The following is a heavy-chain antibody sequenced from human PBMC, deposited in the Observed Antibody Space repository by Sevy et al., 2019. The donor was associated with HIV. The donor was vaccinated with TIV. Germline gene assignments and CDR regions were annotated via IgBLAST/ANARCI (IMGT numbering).Heavy chain of an antibody. CDR2: MKEDGSEK. V-gene: IGHV3-7*01. CDR1: GFTFSVYW. Sequence: GGSLRLSCAASGFTFSVYWMNWVRQAPGKGLEWVATMKEDGSEKYYVDSVKGRFTISRDNSENTLYLQINSLRAEDTAIYYCARESGSDWYLDYWGQGTLVTVSS. CDR3: ARESGSDWYLDY. D-gene: IGHD2-21*02. J-gene: IGHJ4*02.